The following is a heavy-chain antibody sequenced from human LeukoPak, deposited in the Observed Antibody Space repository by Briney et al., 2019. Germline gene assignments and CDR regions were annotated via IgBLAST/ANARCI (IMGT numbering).Heavy chain of an antibody. J-gene: IGHJ4*02. CDR1: GGSISSSSYY. D-gene: IGHD3-10*01. Sequence: SETLSLTCTVSGGSISSSSYYWGWIRQPPGKGLEWIGSIYYSGSTYYNPSLKSRVTISVDTSKNQFSLKLSSVTAADTAVYYCASAYYYGSGSYNYWGQGTLVTASS. V-gene: IGHV4-39*07. CDR2: IYYSGST. CDR3: ASAYYYGSGSYNY.